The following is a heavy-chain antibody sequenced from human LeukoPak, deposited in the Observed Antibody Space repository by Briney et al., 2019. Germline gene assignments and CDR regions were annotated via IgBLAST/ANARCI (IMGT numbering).Heavy chain of an antibody. CDR2: ISSSGSTI. CDR1: GFTFSSYE. Sequence: GRSLRLSCAASGFTFSSYEMNWVRQAPGKGLEWVSYISSSGSTIYYADSVKGRFTISRDNAKNSLYLQMNSLRAEDTAVYYCARVPGWGYSSPQDYWGQGTLVTVSS. D-gene: IGHD5-18*01. V-gene: IGHV3-48*03. J-gene: IGHJ4*02. CDR3: ARVPGWGYSSPQDY.